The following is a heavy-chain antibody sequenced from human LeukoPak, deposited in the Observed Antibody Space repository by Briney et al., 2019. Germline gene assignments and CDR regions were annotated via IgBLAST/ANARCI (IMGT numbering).Heavy chain of an antibody. D-gene: IGHD3-10*01. CDR1: GGTFSSYA. CDR2: IIPILGIV. Sequence: ASVKVSCKASGGTFSSYAISWVRQAPGQGLEWMGRIIPILGIVNYAQKFQGRVTITADKSTSTAYMELSSLRSEDTAVYYCAYGSGSYYRGFDYWGQGTLVTVSS. V-gene: IGHV1-69*04. CDR3: AYGSGSYYRGFDY. J-gene: IGHJ4*02.